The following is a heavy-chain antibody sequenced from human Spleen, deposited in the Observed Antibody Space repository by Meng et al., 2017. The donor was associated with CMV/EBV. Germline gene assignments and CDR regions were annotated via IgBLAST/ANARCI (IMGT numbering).Heavy chain of an antibody. Sequence: ASVKVSCKASGYTFSIYGVTWVRQAPGQGLEWMGWISARNGNTKYAQKFQGRVTLTTDTSASTSYLEVGSLRSDDTAVYYCARDWVELLYLDYWGQGTLVTVSS. CDR3: ARDWVELLYLDY. CDR2: ISARNGNT. V-gene: IGHV1-18*01. D-gene: IGHD5-24*01. J-gene: IGHJ4*02. CDR1: GYTFSIYG.